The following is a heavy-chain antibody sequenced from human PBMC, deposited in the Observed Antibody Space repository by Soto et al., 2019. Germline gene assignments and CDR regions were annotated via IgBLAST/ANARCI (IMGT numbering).Heavy chain of an antibody. Sequence: PSETLSLTCIVSGVSVRSYTWSWVRQPANKGLEWIGRVFSSVSATYNPSLKSRVSISMDTPENRISLKLDSVTAADAGVYFCARDGMTTGDYWGQGTLVTVSS. V-gene: IGHV4-4*07. CDR3: ARDGMTTGDY. CDR1: GVSVRSYT. CDR2: VFSSVSA. J-gene: IGHJ4*02. D-gene: IGHD3-9*01.